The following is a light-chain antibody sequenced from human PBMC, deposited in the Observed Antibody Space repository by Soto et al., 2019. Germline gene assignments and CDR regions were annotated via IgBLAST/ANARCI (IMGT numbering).Light chain of an antibody. CDR3: QQYNNWPQT. CDR2: GAS. Sequence: EVVMTQSPATMSVSPGERATLSCRASESVSSNLAWYQQKPGQAPRLLIYGASTRATGVPVRFSGSGSGTECTLTISSLQSEDFGVYYCQQYNNWPQTFGQGTKVEIK. V-gene: IGKV3-15*01. J-gene: IGKJ1*01. CDR1: ESVSSN.